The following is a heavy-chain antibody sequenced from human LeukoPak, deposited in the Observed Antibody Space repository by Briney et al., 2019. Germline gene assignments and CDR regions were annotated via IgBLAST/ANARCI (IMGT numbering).Heavy chain of an antibody. J-gene: IGHJ4*02. D-gene: IGHD4-17*01. CDR2: IYTRGTT. CDR1: GGSISSYY. V-gene: IGHV4-4*07. Sequence: PSETLSLTCTVSGGSISSYYWSWIRQPAGKGLEWTGRIYTRGTTHYNPSLKSRVTMSVDTSKNQFSLKLSSVTAADTAVYYCARLSTVTTSFDYWGQGTLVTVSS. CDR3: ARLSTVTTSFDY.